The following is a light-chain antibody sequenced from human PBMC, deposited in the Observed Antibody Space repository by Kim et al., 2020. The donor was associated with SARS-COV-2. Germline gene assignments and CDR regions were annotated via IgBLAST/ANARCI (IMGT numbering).Light chain of an antibody. CDR1: QSVTSTY. Sequence: SPGERATLSCRASQSVTSTYLAWYQQRPGQPPRLLIHDVSTRATGIPDRFSGHGSGTDFTLTISKLEPEDLGVYYCQQYGDSPKTFGQGTKVEIK. J-gene: IGKJ1*01. CDR3: QQYGDSPKT. V-gene: IGKV3-20*01. CDR2: DVS.